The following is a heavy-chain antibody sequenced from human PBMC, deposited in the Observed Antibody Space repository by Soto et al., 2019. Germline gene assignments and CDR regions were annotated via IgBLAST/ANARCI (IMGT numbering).Heavy chain of an antibody. CDR2: IRTKANNYAT. V-gene: IGHV3-73*01. CDR3: TKKMSPLMDV. CDR1: GFTLRGAA. J-gene: IGHJ6*03. Sequence: PGGSLRLSCAVSGFTLRGAAMHWVRQASGKGLEWVGLIRTKANNYATAYAASVKGRFTISRDDSQNTAYLQMDSLKTEDTAVYYCTKKMSPLMDVWGKGTTVTVSS.